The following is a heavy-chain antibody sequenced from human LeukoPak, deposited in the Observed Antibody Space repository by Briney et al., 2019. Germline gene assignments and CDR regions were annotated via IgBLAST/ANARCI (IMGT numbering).Heavy chain of an antibody. J-gene: IGHJ4*02. CDR3: ARTRLTNFYFDL. Sequence: SETLSLTCTVSGGSISNYCGSWIRQPPGKGLEWIGYVFDSGGTNYNPSLKSRVTISVDTSKKQFSLKLSSVTAADTAVYYCARTRLTNFYFDLWGQGTLVTVSS. CDR2: VFDSGGT. CDR1: GGSISNYC. V-gene: IGHV4-59*08. D-gene: IGHD3-9*01.